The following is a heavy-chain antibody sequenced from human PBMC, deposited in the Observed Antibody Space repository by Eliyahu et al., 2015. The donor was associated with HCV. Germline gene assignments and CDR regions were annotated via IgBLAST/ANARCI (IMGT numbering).Heavy chain of an antibody. J-gene: IGHJ4*02. CDR3: ARDGMLVPTPLDY. CDR1: GYPFGSYG. Sequence: QVQLVQSGAEVKKPGASVNVSCRASGYPFGSYGISWVRQAPGEGLEWMGWISAYNGNTDXAQKFQGRVTLTXDTATSTAYMELRSLRSDDTAVYYCARDGMLVPTPLDYWGQGTRVTVSS. V-gene: IGHV1-18*01. D-gene: IGHD2-8*01. CDR2: ISAYNGNT.